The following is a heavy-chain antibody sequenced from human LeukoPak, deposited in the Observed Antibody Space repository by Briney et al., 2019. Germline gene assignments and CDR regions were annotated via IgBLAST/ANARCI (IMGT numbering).Heavy chain of an antibody. V-gene: IGHV4-4*07. CDR3: ATWVGARFDY. D-gene: IGHD1-26*01. CDR2: IYRRGSN. Sequence: PSETLSLTCTVSGGSISSYYWSWIRQPAGKGLEWIGRIYRRGSNNYNSSLKSRVTISVDTSKNQSSLKLSSVTAADTAVYYCATWVGARFDYWGQGTLVTVSS. J-gene: IGHJ4*02. CDR1: GGSISSYY.